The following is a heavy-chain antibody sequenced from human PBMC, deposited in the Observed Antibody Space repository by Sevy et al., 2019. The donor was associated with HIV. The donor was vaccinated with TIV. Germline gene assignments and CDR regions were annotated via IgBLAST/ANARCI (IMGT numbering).Heavy chain of an antibody. CDR1: GGSISSYY. CDR2: IYYSGST. V-gene: IGHV4-59*08. Sequence: SETLSLTCTVSGGSISSYYWSWIRQPPGKGLEWIGYIYYSGSTNYNPSLKSRVTISVDTSKNQFSLKLDSVSAADTAVYYCATPLPSGWYEGTGGYFDLWGRGTLVTVSS. J-gene: IGHJ2*01. D-gene: IGHD6-19*01. CDR3: ATPLPSGWYEGTGGYFDL.